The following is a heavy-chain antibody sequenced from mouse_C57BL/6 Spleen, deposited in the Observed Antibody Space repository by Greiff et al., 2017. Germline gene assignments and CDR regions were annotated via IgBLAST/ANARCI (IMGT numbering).Heavy chain of an antibody. J-gene: IGHJ2*01. Sequence: EVKLVESGEGLVKPGGSLKLSCAASGFTFSGYAMSWVRQTPEKRLGGVAYISSGGDYIYYAETVKGRFTISRDNARNTLYLQMSSLKAEDTAMYYCTRDGYDYDYFDYWGQGTTLTVSS. CDR1: GFTFSGYA. D-gene: IGHD2-4*01. CDR3: TRDGYDYDYFDY. V-gene: IGHV5-9-1*02. CDR2: ISSGGDYI.